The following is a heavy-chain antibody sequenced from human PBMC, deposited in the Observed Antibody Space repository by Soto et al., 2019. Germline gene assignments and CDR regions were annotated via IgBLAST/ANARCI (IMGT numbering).Heavy chain of an antibody. CDR2: INQDGSEK. J-gene: IGHJ4*02. V-gene: IGHV3-7*01. Sequence: PVGSLRLSCAASGFTFSSYWMDWVRQAPGKGLEWVANINQDGSEKHYVDSVKGRFTISRDNAKNSLYLQMSSLTAEDSALYFCSRSLDYWGQGTLVTVSS. CDR3: SRSLDY. CDR1: GFTFSSYW.